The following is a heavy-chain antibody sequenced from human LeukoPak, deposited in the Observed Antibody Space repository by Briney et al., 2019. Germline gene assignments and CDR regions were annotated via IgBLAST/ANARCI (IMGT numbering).Heavy chain of an antibody. CDR1: GGSISSYY. CDR3: ARGVDTAMANYYYHMDV. J-gene: IGHJ6*03. Sequence: SETLSLTCTVSGGSISSYYWSWIRQPAGKGLEWIGRIYTSGSTNYNPSLKSRVTMSVDTSKNQFSLKLSSVTAADTAVYYCARGVDTAMANYYYHMDVWGKGTTVTVSS. V-gene: IGHV4-4*07. D-gene: IGHD5-18*01. CDR2: IYTSGST.